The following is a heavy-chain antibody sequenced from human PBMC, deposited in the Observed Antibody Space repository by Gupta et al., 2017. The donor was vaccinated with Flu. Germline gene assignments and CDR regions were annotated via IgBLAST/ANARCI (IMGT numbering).Heavy chain of an antibody. CDR3: ARERGGVGNSFDS. D-gene: IGHD1-1*01. CDR1: FSSYA. J-gene: IGHJ4*02. Sequence: FSSYAFNWVRQAPGEGLEWMGGIIPIFGPTTYAQKFQGRVTITADESTRTVYMDLSSLRSEDTALYFCARERGGVGNSFDSWGQGTLVTVSS. V-gene: IGHV1-69*01. CDR2: IIPIFGPT.